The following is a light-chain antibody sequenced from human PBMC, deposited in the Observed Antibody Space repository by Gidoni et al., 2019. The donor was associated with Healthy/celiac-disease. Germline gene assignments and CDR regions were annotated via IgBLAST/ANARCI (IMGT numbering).Light chain of an antibody. CDR1: QSISSY. CDR3: QQSYSTPRT. Sequence: DIQMTRSPSSLSASVGDRVTITCRASQSISSYLNWYQQKPGKAPKLLLYAASSLKSGVPSRFSCSGSCTDFTLSISSLQPEDFATYYCQQSYSTPRTFGQGTKVEI. V-gene: IGKV1-39*01. J-gene: IGKJ1*01. CDR2: AAS.